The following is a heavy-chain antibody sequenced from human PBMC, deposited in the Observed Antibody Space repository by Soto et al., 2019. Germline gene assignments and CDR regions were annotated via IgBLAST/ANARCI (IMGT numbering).Heavy chain of an antibody. CDR1: GYSVLSYG. D-gene: IGHD2-8*01. Sequence: QVHLVKSGAEVKQPGASVKVSCTASGYSVLSYGFSWVRQAPGQGLEWMGYINTETGNTFYGQRLQGRVTTTTKTTTNTAYMGLRRLTSAAPALDFCVRHRPNSNVDCWGQGTLSTLSS. V-gene: IGHV1-18*01. J-gene: IGHJ4*02. CDR3: VRHRPNSNVDC. CDR2: INTETGNT.